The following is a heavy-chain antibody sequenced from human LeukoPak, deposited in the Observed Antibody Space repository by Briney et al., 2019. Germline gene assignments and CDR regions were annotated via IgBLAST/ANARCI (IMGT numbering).Heavy chain of an antibody. V-gene: IGHV4-39*01. D-gene: IGHD2-2*01. CDR1: GGSISSSIYY. CDR3: ARPLGEVPAAYGY. CDR2: LYFSGST. Sequence: PSETLSLTCTVSGGSISSSIYYWGWIRQPPGKGLEWIRSLYFSGSTYYNPSLKSRVTISVDTSKNQFSLKLTSVTAADSAVYYCARPLGEVPAAYGYWGQGVLVTVSS. J-gene: IGHJ4*02.